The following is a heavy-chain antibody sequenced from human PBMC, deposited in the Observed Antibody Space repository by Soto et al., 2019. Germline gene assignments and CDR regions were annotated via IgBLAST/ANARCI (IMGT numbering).Heavy chain of an antibody. J-gene: IGHJ3*02. CDR2: ISWNSGSI. CDR3: AKDMREGAAGTLKYAFDI. D-gene: IGHD6-13*01. CDR1: GFTFDDYA. V-gene: IGHV3-9*01. Sequence: PGGSLRLSCAASGFTFDDYAMHWFRQAPGKGLERVSGISWNSGSIGYADSVKGRFTISRDNAKNSLYLQMNSLRAEDTALYYCAKDMREGAAGTLKYAFDIWGQGTMVTVSS.